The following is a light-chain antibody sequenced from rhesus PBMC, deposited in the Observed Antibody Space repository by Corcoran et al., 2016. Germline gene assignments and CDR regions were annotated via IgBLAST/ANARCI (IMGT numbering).Light chain of an antibody. CDR2: KAA. V-gene: IGKV1-22*01. CDR1: QSISSW. CDR3: QQYSSSPLT. J-gene: IGKJ4*01. Sequence: DIQMTQSPSSLSASVGDTVTITCRASQSISSWLAWYQQKPGKAPKLLIHKAASLQSGVPSRVSGRGSGTDFTLTLRSLPSEDFATYYCQQYSSSPLTFGGGTKVELE.